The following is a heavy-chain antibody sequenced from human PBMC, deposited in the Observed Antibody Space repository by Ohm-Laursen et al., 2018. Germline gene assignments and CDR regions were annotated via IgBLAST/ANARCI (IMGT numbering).Heavy chain of an antibody. CDR2: IYYSGST. CDR1: GGSISSSSYY. D-gene: IGHD6-19*01. J-gene: IGHJ4*02. V-gene: IGHV4-39*01. Sequence: SETLSLTCTVSGGSISSSSYYWGWIRQPPGKGLEWIGSIYYSGSTYYNPSLKSRVTISVDTSKNQFSLKLSSVTAADTAVYYCARLSVSGWPRWGQGTLVTVSS. CDR3: ARLSVSGWPR.